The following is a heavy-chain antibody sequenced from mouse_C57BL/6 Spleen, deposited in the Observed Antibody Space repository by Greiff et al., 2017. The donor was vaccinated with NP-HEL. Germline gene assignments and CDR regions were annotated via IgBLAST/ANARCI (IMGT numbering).Heavy chain of an antibody. V-gene: IGHV5-17*01. J-gene: IGHJ3*01. CDR3: ARGFAY. Sequence: EVKLQESGGGLVKPGGSLKLSCAASGFTFSDYGMHWVRQAPEKGLEWVAYISSGSSTIYYADTVKGRFTISRDNAKNTLFLQMTSLRSEDTAMYYCARGFAYWGQVTLVTVSA. CDR2: ISSGSSTI. CDR1: GFTFSDYG.